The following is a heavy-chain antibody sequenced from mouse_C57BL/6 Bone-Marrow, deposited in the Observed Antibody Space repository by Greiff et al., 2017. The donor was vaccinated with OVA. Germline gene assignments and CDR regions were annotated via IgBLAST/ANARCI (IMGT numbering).Heavy chain of an antibody. CDR1: GYTFTSYW. Sequence: VQLQQSGAELVKPGASVKLSCKASGYTFTSYWMPWVKQRPGQGLAWIGEIDPSDSYTNYKQKFKGKATLTVDTSSSTAYMQLSSLTSEDSAVYYCASDNWDWFAYWGQGTLVTVSA. J-gene: IGHJ3*01. D-gene: IGHD4-1*02. CDR2: IDPSDSYT. CDR3: ASDNWDWFAY. V-gene: IGHV1-50*01.